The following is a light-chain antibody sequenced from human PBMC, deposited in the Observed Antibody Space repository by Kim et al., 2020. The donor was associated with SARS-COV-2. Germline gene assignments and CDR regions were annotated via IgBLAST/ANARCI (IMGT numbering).Light chain of an antibody. J-gene: IGLJ2*01. CDR3: SSYTDSDTLI. V-gene: IGLV2-8*01. Sequence: QSALTQPPSASGSLGQSVTISCTGTSSDIGRYNYVSWYQNLPGRAPKLIIYDVSRRPSGVPDRFSGSKSGNTASLTVSGLQAEDEADYYCSSYTDSDTLIFGGGTQLTV. CDR1: SSDIGRYNY. CDR2: DVS.